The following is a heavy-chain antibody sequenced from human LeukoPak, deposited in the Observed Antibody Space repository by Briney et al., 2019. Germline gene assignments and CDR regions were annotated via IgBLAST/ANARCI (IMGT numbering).Heavy chain of an antibody. J-gene: IGHJ6*03. CDR1: GYTFTSYY. D-gene: IGHD5-12*01. Sequence: ASVKVSCKASGYTFTSYYMHWVRQAPGQGLEWMGIINPSGGSTSYAQKFQGRVTMTRDTSTSTVYMELSSLRSEDTVVYYCARVSVATNYYYYMDVWGKGTTVTISS. CDR3: ARVSVATNYYYYMDV. V-gene: IGHV1-46*01. CDR2: INPSGGST.